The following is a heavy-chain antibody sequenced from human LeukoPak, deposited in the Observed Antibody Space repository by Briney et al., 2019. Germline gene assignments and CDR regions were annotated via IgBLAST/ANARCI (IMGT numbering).Heavy chain of an antibody. CDR2: IAATSSST. J-gene: IGHJ4*02. V-gene: IGHV3-23*01. D-gene: IGHD3-10*01. CDR3: AKLFESGTYNNFFHY. Sequence: GGSLRLSCAASVFTFSSYGMSWVRQAPGTGLEWVSAIAATSSSTHDADSVQGRFTTSRDNSKHTLYLQMNSLRPEDTAIYYCAKLFESGTYNNFFHYWGQGTLVTVFS. CDR1: VFTFSSYG.